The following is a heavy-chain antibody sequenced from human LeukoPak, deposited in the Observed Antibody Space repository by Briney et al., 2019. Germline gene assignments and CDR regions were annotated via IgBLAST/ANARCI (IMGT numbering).Heavy chain of an antibody. Sequence: GGSLRLSCAASGFTFTIFGLNWVRQAPGKGPEWVSYIDARSGITYYADSVQGRFTISRDNAKNSLYLQMNSLRAEDTAVYYCARDSGPTPFDYWGQGTLVTVSS. CDR1: GFTFTIFG. J-gene: IGHJ4*02. V-gene: IGHV3-48*04. CDR2: IDARSGIT. CDR3: ARDSGPTPFDY.